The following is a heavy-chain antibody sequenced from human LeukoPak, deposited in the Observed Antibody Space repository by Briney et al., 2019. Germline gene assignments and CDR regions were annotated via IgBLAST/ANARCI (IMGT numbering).Heavy chain of an antibody. J-gene: IGHJ4*02. CDR3: ARVGRTVTTSTGDY. CDR2: ISWNSGSI. Sequence: QPGRSLRLSCAASGFTFDDYAMHWVRQAPGKGLEWVSGISWNSGSIGYADSVKGRFTISRDNAKNSLYLQMNSLRAEDTAVYYCARVGRTVTTSTGDYWGQGTLVTVSS. D-gene: IGHD4-17*01. CDR1: GFTFDDYA. V-gene: IGHV3-9*01.